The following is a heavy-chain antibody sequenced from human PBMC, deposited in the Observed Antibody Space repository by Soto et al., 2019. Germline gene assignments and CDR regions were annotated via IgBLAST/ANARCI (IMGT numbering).Heavy chain of an antibody. CDR3: AKEDSSGYSLMADAFDI. J-gene: IGHJ3*02. D-gene: IGHD3-22*01. CDR1: GFTFSSYG. CDR2: ISYDGSNK. Sequence: VQLLESGGGLVQPGGSLRLSCAASGFTFSSYGMHWVRQAPGKGLEWVAVISYDGSNKYYADSVKGRFTISRDNSKNTLYLQMNSLRAEDTAVYYCAKEDSSGYSLMADAFDIWGQGTMVTVSS. V-gene: IGHV3-30*18.